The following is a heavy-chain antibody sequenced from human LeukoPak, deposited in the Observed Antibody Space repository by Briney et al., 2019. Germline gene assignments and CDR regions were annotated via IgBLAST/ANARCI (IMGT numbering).Heavy chain of an antibody. V-gene: IGHV3-7*01. D-gene: IGHD3-16*01. CDR2: IKQDGSEK. CDR1: GFTFSSYW. J-gene: IGHJ3*02. Sequence: GGSLRLSCAASGFTFSSYWMSWVRQAPGKGLEWVANIKQDGSEKYYVDSVKGRFTISRDNAKNSLYLQMNSLRAEDTAVYYCASRVWGTLDKDAFDIWGQGTMVTVSS. CDR3: ASRVWGTLDKDAFDI.